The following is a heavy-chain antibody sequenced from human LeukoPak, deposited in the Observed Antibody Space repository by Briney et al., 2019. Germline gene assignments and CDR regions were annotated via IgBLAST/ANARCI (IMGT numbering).Heavy chain of an antibody. CDR3: ARSNNDGDYLGVGFNY. D-gene: IGHD4-17*01. CDR2: INTNTGNP. CDR1: GYTFSSYA. J-gene: IGHJ4*02. V-gene: IGHV7-4-1*02. Sequence: ASVKVSCKASGYTFSSYAMNWVRQAPGQGLEWMGWINTNTGNPTYAQGFTGRFVFSLDTSVSTAYLQISSLQAEDTAVYYCARSNNDGDYLGVGFNYWGQGTLVTVSS.